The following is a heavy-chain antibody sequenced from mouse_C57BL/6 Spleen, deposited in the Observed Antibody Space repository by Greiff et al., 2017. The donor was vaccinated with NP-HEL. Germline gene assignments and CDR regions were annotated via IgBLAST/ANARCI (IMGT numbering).Heavy chain of an antibody. J-gene: IGHJ4*01. CDR2: IDPSDSYT. V-gene: IGHV1-59*01. D-gene: IGHD2-5*01. Sequence: QVQLQQPGAELVRPGTSVKLSCKTSGYTFTSCWMHWVKQRPGQGLEWIGVIDPSDSYTNYNQKFKGKATLTVDTSSSTAYMQLSSLTSEDSAVYYCARRAYYSNYDAMDYWGQGTSVTVSS. CDR3: ARRAYYSNYDAMDY. CDR1: GYTFTSCW.